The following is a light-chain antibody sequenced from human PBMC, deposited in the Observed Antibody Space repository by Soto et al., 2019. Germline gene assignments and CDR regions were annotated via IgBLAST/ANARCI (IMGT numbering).Light chain of an antibody. J-gene: IGKJ1*01. Sequence: DIQMTQSPSTLSASVGDRVTITCRASQSVSAWLAWYQQKPGKAPKFLMYDVSTLESGVPLRFSGSGSGTEFTLTINSLQPDDFATYYCQSYRNFSWTFGQGTKGDIK. CDR3: QSYRNFSWT. V-gene: IGKV1-5*01. CDR2: DVS. CDR1: QSVSAW.